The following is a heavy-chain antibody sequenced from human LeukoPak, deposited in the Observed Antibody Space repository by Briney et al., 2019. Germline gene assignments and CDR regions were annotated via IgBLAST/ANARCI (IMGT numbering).Heavy chain of an antibody. CDR3: ARDHYCTNGVCYIRGDY. CDR1: GFTFSSYG. CDR2: TKQDGSEK. V-gene: IGHV3-7*01. Sequence: GGSLRLSCAASGFTFSSYGMSWVRQAPGKGLEWVANTKQDGSEKHYVDSVKGRLTISRDNAKNSLYLQMNSLRAEDTAVYYCARDHYCTNGVCYIRGDYWGQGTLVTVSS. D-gene: IGHD2-8*01. J-gene: IGHJ4*02.